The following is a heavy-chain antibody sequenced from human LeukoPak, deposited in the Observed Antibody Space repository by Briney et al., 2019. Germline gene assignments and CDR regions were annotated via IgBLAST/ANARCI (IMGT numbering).Heavy chain of an antibody. D-gene: IGHD6-19*01. CDR3: ARGYSSGWYVGYYFDY. CDR1: GGSISSSSYY. J-gene: IGHJ4*02. Sequence: SETLSLTCTVSGGSISSSSYYWGWIRQPPGKGLECIGRIYYSGSTYYNPSLKSRVTISVDTSKNQFSLKLSSVTAADTAVYYCARGYSSGWYVGYYFDYWGQGTLVTVSS. CDR2: IYYSGST. V-gene: IGHV4-39*07.